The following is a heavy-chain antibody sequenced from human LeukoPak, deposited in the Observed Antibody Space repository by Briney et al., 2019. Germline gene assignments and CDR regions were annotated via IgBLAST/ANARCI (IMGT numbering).Heavy chain of an antibody. CDR2: IYYSGST. D-gene: IGHD6-19*01. Sequence: SETLSLTCTVSGGSISSYYWSWIRQPPGKGLEWIGYIYYSGSTDYNPSPKSRVTISVDTSKNQFSLKLSSVTAADMAVYYCARDSVGPAVAGTGGFDYWGQGTLVTVSS. CDR1: GGSISSYY. CDR3: ARDSVGPAVAGTGGFDY. V-gene: IGHV4-59*01. J-gene: IGHJ4*02.